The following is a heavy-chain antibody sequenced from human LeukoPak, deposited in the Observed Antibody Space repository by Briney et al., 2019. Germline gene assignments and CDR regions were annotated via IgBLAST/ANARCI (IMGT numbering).Heavy chain of an antibody. CDR1: TFTFSSYA. D-gene: IGHD3-10*01. CDR2: ISSSGAST. CDR3: AKAVRGIGSLDY. J-gene: IGHJ4*02. Sequence: AGSMRLSSAASTFTFSSYAMSWVRQAPGKVMEWVSAISSSGASTYYADSVKGRLTISRDNSTKPLYLQVNSLRAEEPAVYDCAKAVRGIGSLDYWGQGTLVTVSS. V-gene: IGHV3-23*01.